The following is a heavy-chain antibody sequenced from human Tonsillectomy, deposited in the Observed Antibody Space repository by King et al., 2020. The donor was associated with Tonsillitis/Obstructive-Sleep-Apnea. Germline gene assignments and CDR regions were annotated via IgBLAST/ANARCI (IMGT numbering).Heavy chain of an antibody. D-gene: IGHD3-22*01. CDR1: GYTFTTYG. Sequence: VQLVESGGEVKKPGASVKVSCKASGYTFTTYGISWVRQAPGQGLEWMGWISAYNGDTNYAQKLQDRVTMTTDTSTSTAYMEVRSLRSDDTAVYYCARDSMSHYFDTTGYYTFEYWGQGTLVTVSS. CDR2: ISAYNGDT. V-gene: IGHV1-18*01. CDR3: ARDSMSHYFDTTGYYTFEY. J-gene: IGHJ4*02.